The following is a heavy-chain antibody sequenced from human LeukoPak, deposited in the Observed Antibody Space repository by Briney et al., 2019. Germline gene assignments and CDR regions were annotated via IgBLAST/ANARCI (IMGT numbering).Heavy chain of an antibody. CDR2: TFYRSEWYR. J-gene: IGHJ4*02. CDR1: GDSVSSNTAA. D-gene: IGHD3-10*01. Sequence: PSQTRSLTCVISGDSVSSNTAAWNWIRQSPSRGLEWLGRTFYRSEWYRDYAPSARGRMTVNPDTTRNQVSLHLNSVTPEDTAVYYCARNYYGSGSYYVFESWGQGTLVTVSS. V-gene: IGHV6-1*01. CDR3: ARNYYGSGSYYVFES.